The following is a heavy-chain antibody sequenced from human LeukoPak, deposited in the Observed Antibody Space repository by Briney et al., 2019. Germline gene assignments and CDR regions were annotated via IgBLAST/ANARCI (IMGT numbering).Heavy chain of an antibody. CDR2: INHSGST. J-gene: IGHJ4*02. CDR1: GGSISSGGYY. Sequence: PSETLSLTCTVSGGSISSGGYYWSWIRQPPGKGLEWIGEINHSGSTNYNTSLKSRVTISVDTSKNQFSLKLSSVTAADTAVYYCARGVRAKYCRGVTCYSPFDYWGQGTLVTVSS. CDR3: ARGVRAKYCRGVTCYSPFDY. V-gene: IGHV4-39*07. D-gene: IGHD2-15*01.